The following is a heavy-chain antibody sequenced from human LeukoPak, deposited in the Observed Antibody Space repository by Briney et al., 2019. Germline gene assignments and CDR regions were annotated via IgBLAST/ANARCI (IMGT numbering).Heavy chain of an antibody. V-gene: IGHV3-64D*06. J-gene: IGHJ6*02. CDR2: ISSNGGST. Sequence: GGSLRLSCSASGFTFSSYAMHWVRQAPGKGLEYVSAISSNGGSTYYADSVKGRFTISRDNSKNTLYLQMSSLRAEDTAEYYCEKGRHWYYYGMDVWGQGTTVTVSS. CDR3: EKGRHWYYYGMDV. D-gene: IGHD3-3*02. CDR1: GFTFSSYA.